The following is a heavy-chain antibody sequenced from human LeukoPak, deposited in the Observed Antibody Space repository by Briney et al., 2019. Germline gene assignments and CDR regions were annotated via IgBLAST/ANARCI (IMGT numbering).Heavy chain of an antibody. CDR1: GFTFDDYA. D-gene: IGHD5-24*01. V-gene: IGHV3-43*02. CDR3: ASRDKGYYYGMDV. CDR2: ISGDGGST. J-gene: IGHJ6*02. Sequence: GGSLRLSCAASGFTFDDYAMHWVRQAPGKGLEWVSLISGDGGSTYYADSVKGRFTISRDNSKNTLYLQMNSLRAEDTAVYYCASRDKGYYYGMDVWGQGTTVTVSS.